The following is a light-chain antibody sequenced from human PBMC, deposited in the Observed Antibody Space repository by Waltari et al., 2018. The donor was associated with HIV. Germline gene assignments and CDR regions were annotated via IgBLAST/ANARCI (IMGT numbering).Light chain of an antibody. Sequence: QSALTQPPSASGSPGQSVTISCTGTSSDVGGYNYVSWYQQHPGKAPKYMIYEVIKRPSGVPDRFSGSKSGNTASLTVSGLQAEDEADYYCSSYAGSNWVFGGGTKLTVL. CDR2: EVI. J-gene: IGLJ3*02. V-gene: IGLV2-8*01. CDR3: SSYAGSNWV. CDR1: SSDVGGYNY.